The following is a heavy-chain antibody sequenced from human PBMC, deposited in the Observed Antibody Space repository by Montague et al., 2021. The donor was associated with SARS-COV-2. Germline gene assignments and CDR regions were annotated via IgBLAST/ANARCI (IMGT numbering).Heavy chain of an antibody. D-gene: IGHD2-2*01. J-gene: IGHJ3*01. CDR3: AKEREVVRAARTLVALDL. CDR2: INHSGTA. Sequence: SETLSLTCAVYGGSFSVYYWSWLRQSPRRGLEWIAEINHSGTANYNPSLKSRVSISVDTSKNQFTLKLTSVTAADTAMYYCAKEREVVRAARTLVALDLWGQGTMVTVSS. CDR1: GGSFSVYY. V-gene: IGHV4-34*01.